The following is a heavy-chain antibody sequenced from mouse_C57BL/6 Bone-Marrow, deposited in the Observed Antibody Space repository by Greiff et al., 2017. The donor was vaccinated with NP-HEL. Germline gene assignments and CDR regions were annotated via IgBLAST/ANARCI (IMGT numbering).Heavy chain of an antibody. J-gene: IGHJ3*01. CDR3: ARIYYGLAGFAY. CDR1: GFTFSSYA. V-gene: IGHV5-4*01. CDR2: ISDGGSYT. Sequence: EVQLVESGGGLVKPGGSLKLSCAASGFTFSSYAMSWVRQTPEKRLEWVATISDGGSYTYYPDNVKGRFTISRDNAKNNLYLQMSHLKSEDTAMYYCARIYYGLAGFAYWGQGTLVTVSA. D-gene: IGHD2-1*01.